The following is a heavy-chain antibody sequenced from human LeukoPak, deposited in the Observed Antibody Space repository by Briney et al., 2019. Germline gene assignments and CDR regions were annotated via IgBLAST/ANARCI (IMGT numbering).Heavy chain of an antibody. J-gene: IGHJ5*02. CDR3: ARGSGPADP. Sequence: SETLSLTCAVYGGSFSGYYWSWIRQPPGKGLEWIGEINHSGSTNYNPSLKSRVTISVDTSKNQFTLKLSSVTAADTAVYYCARGSGPADPWGQGTLVTVSS. V-gene: IGHV4-34*01. CDR2: INHSGST. CDR1: GGSFSGYY. D-gene: IGHD1-14*01.